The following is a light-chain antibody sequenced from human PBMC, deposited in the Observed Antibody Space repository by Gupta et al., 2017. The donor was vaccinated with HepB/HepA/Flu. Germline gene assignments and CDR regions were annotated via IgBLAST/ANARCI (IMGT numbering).Light chain of an antibody. Sequence: QSVLTQPTSESGAPGPGVTISCTGTSSNIGAAYDVHWYQQGLGAVPKLLISGNFNRPSGVSDRFSGSKSGASASLAITGLQAEDEADYYCQSFDSSLSGLVFGGGTKLTVL. J-gene: IGLJ2*01. V-gene: IGLV1-40*01. CDR3: QSFDSSLSGLV. CDR2: GNF. CDR1: SSNIGAAYD.